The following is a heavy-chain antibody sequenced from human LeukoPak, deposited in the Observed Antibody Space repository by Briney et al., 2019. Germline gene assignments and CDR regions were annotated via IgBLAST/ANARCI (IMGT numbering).Heavy chain of an antibody. D-gene: IGHD1-26*01. CDR1: GGSISSYY. V-gene: IGHV4-59*01. CDR3: ARGSGSYSVDAFDI. Sequence: SETLSLTCTVSGGSISSYYWSWIRQPPGKGLEWIGYIYYSGSTNYNPSLKSRVTIPVDTSKNQFSLKLSSVTAADTAVYYCARGSGSYSVDAFDIWGQGTMVTVSS. J-gene: IGHJ3*02. CDR2: IYYSGST.